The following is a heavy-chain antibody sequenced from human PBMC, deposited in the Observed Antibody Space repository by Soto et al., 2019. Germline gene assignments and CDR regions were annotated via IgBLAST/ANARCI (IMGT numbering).Heavy chain of an antibody. D-gene: IGHD2-8*01. CDR3: VREGATNGRSFDS. V-gene: IGHV3-74*01. CDR2: ISGDGNIT. J-gene: IGHJ4*02. Sequence: EVQLVESGGGLVQPGGCLRLSCAASGFTLRSYWMHWVRQVSGKGLVWVSRISGDGNITTYADSVKGRFTISRDNANNTLYLQMSGLSAEDTALYYFVREGATNGRSFDSWGQGTQVTVSS. CDR1: GFTLRSYW.